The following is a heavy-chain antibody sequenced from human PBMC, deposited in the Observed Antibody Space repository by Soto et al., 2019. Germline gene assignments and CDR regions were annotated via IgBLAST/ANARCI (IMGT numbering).Heavy chain of an antibody. CDR2: ISYDGSNK. D-gene: IGHD5-12*01. CDR1: GFTFSSYG. V-gene: IGHV3-30*18. CDR3: ANIDIVASMGAFDI. Sequence: PGGSLRLSCAASGFTFSSYGRHWVRQAPGKGLEWVAVISYDGSNKYYADSVKGRFTISRDNSKNTLYLQMNSLRAEDTAVYYCANIDIVASMGAFDIWGQGTMVTVSS. J-gene: IGHJ3*02.